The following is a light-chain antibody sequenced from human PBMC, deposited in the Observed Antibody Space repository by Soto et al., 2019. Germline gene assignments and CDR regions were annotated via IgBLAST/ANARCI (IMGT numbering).Light chain of an antibody. J-gene: IGLJ2*01. CDR3: CSYAGSSTHVV. Sequence: SALTQPASVSGSPGQSITISCTGTSGDVGSYNLVSWYQQHPGKAPKLMIYEGTKRPSGVSNRFSGSKSGNTASLTISGLQAEDEADYYCCSYAGSSTHVVFGGGTKVTVL. V-gene: IGLV2-23*01. CDR2: EGT. CDR1: SGDVGSYNL.